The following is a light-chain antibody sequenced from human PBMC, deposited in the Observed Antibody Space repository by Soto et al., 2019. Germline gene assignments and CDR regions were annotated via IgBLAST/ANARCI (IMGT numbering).Light chain of an antibody. CDR2: GAS. CDR3: QQYGSSRLT. V-gene: IGKV3-20*01. CDR1: QSVSSSY. J-gene: IGKJ5*01. Sequence: EIVLTQSPGTLSLSPGERATLSCRASQSVSSSYLAWYQQKPGQAPRLLIYGASSRATGIPDRFSGSGSGTDFTLTISRLEPEDFAVYYCQQYGSSRLTFGQGTRLEIK.